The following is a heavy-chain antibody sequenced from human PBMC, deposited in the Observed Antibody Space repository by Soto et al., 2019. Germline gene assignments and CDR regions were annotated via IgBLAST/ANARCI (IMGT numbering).Heavy chain of an antibody. Sequence: QVQLQQWGAGLLKPSETLSLTCAVYGGSFSGYYWSWIRQPPGKGLEWIGEINHSGSTNYNPSLKSRVTISVDTSKNQFSLKLSSVTAADTAVYYCARGSLSSSATYYYYYYMDVWGKGTTVTVSS. V-gene: IGHV4-34*01. CDR3: ARGSLSSSATYYYYYYMDV. D-gene: IGHD6-6*01. CDR2: INHSGST. J-gene: IGHJ6*03. CDR1: GGSFSGYY.